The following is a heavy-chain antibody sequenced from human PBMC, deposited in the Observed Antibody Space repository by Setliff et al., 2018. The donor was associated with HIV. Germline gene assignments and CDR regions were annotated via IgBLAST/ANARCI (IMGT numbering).Heavy chain of an antibody. CDR3: VKSPAYSSSSYYFDY. D-gene: IGHD6-6*01. CDR1: GFTFSTFS. Sequence: GGSLRLSCAASGFTFSTFSMSWVRQAPGKGLEWVSSITSRSADIYYADSVRGRFTISRDNARNSLLLQMNSLRADDTAVYYCVKSPAYSSSSYYFDYWGQGTLVTVSS. V-gene: IGHV3-21*01. J-gene: IGHJ4*02. CDR2: ITSRSADI.